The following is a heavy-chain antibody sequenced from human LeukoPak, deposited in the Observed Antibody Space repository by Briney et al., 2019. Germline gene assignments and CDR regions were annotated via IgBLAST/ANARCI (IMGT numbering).Heavy chain of an antibody. J-gene: IGHJ4*02. V-gene: IGHV3-7*01. CDR1: GFTFSNYW. CDR3: ARPPYSAGCYFMF. CDR2: VRQDGSET. D-gene: IGHD6-19*01. Sequence: PGGSLRLSCAASGFTFSNYWMSWVRQPPGKGLEWVANVRQDGSETYYVDSVKGRFTISRDNTKNSLYLQMNSLRAEDTAVYYCARPPYSAGCYFMFWGQGTLVTVSS.